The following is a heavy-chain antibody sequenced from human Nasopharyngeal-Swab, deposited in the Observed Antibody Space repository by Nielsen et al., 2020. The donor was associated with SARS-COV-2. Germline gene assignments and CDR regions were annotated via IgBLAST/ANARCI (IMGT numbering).Heavy chain of an antibody. D-gene: IGHD5-12*01. CDR1: GFIFSSYA. CDR3: AKDRDSGDDSGEYYHYYGMDV. Sequence: GESLKISYAASGFIFSSYAMNWVRQAPGRGLEWVSAISGGDDSTKYADSVKGRFTISRDNSKNTLDLQMNSLRAEDTAIYYCAKDRDSGDDSGEYYHYYGMDVWGQGTTVTVSS. CDR2: ISGGDDST. V-gene: IGHV3-23*01. J-gene: IGHJ6*02.